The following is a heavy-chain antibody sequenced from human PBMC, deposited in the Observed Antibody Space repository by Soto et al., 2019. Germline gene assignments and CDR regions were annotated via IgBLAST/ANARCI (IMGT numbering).Heavy chain of an antibody. CDR3: AKAPVYCSAGSYADLGYFDD. CDR2: INWKSDNI. D-gene: IGHD2-15*01. CDR1: GFTFDGFA. V-gene: IGHV3-9*01. J-gene: IGHJ4*02. Sequence: DVQLVESGGHLVQPGTSLRLSCAASGFTFDGFALHWVRQVSGKGLGWVSGINWKSDNIGYEDSVKGRFTVSRDNAMNFRYPEMNSLKIEDTAVYYCAKAPVYCSAGSYADLGYFDDWGQGTLVTVSS.